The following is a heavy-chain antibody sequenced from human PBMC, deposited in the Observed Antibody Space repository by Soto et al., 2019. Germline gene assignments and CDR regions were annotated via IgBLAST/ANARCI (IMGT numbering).Heavy chain of an antibody. CDR2: IDSGDGTT. D-gene: IGHD6-13*01. CDR1: GFDFGDYH. V-gene: IGHV3-11*01. J-gene: IGHJ4*02. CDR3: VRPYYSSSWFPFDR. Sequence: PVGSLRLSCTGSGFDFGDYHMSWIRQAPGKGLEWVSYIDSGDGTTYYTDSVKGRFTISRDNAKKTVYLQMSSLRVEDTALYYCVRPYYSSSWFPFDRWGQGTLVTVSS.